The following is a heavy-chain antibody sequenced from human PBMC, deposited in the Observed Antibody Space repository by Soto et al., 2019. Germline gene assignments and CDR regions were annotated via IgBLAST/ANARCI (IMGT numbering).Heavy chain of an antibody. J-gene: IGHJ5*02. D-gene: IGHD2-2*01. CDR3: ARVPDR. CDR2: IYHSGST. CDR1: GGSIISGGYS. V-gene: IGHV4-30-2*01. Sequence: ASETLSLTCAVSGGSIISGGYSWSWIRQPPGKGLEWIGYIYHSGSTYYNPSLKSRVTISVDRSKNQFSLKLSSVTAADTAVYYCARVPDRWGQGTLVTVSS.